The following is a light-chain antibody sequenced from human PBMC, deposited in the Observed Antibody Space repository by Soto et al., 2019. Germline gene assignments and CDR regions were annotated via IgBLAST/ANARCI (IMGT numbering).Light chain of an antibody. CDR1: QSISSY. CDR3: QQSYSSPRT. Sequence: DIQMTQSPSSLSASVGDRVTITCRASQSISSYLNWYQQKPGKAPKLLIYAASSLQSGVPSRFSGGGSGTDFTLTISSLQPEDFATYYCQQSYSSPRTFGQGNRVEFK. V-gene: IGKV1-39*01. J-gene: IGKJ1*01. CDR2: AAS.